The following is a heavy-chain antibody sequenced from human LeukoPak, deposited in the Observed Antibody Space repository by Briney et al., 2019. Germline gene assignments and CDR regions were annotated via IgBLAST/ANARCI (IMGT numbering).Heavy chain of an antibody. D-gene: IGHD6-13*01. Sequence: SETLSLTCTVSGGSISSSSYYWGWIRQPPGKGLEWIGSIYYSGSTYYNPSLKSRVTISVDTSKNQFSLKLSSVTAADTAVYYCARLSKGIAARAFDIWGQGTMVTVSS. CDR3: ARLSKGIAARAFDI. J-gene: IGHJ3*02. CDR2: IYYSGST. V-gene: IGHV4-39*01. CDR1: GGSISSSSYY.